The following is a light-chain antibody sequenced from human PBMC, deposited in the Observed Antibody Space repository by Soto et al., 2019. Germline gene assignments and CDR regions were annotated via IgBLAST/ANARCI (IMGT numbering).Light chain of an antibody. V-gene: IGLV1-47*01. Sequence: QSVLTQPPSASGTPGQRVTNSCSGGNSNIGTNYVYWYQHLPGATPKLLIYRNNHRPSGVPDRCSASKSGTSASLAINGLRSEDEANYYCAGWDDSLHGLVFGTGTKLTVL. CDR3: AGWDDSLHGLV. CDR1: NSNIGTNY. J-gene: IGLJ1*01. CDR2: RNN.